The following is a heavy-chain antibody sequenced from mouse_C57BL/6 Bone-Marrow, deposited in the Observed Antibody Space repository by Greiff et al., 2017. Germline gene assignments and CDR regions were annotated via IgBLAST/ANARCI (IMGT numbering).Heavy chain of an antibody. V-gene: IGHV1-64*01. Sequence: VPLQQPGAELVKPGASVTLSCKASGYTFTSDRMNWVKQRPGQGLEWIGMIYPNSGSTNYNEKFKSKATLSVDRSSSTVYMQLSSLTSEDSAVYYCERYSDYWGQGTTLTASS. CDR2: IYPNSGST. CDR3: ERYSDY. J-gene: IGHJ2*01. CDR1: GYTFTSDR. D-gene: IGHD2-12*01.